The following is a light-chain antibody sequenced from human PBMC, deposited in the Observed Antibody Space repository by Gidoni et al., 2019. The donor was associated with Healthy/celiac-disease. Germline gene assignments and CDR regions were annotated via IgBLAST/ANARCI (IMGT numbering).Light chain of an antibody. CDR2: WAS. V-gene: IGKV4-1*01. Sequence: DIVMTQSPDSLAVSLGERATINCKSSQSVLYSSNNKHYLAWYQQKPGQPPKLLIYWASTRESGVPDRFSGSGSGTDFTLTISSLQAEDVAVYYCQQYYSTTATFGQGTKVEIK. CDR1: QSVLYSSNNKHY. CDR3: QQYYSTTAT. J-gene: IGKJ1*01.